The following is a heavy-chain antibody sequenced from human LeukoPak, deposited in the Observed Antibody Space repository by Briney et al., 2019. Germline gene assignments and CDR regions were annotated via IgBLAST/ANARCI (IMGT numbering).Heavy chain of an antibody. Sequence: ASVKVSCKASGYTLTSYGISWVRQAPGQGLEWMGWISAYNGNTNYAQKVQGRVTMTTDTSTSTAYMELRSLRFDDTDVYYFASDSHLPHIFDPWGQGTLVTVSS. CDR3: ASDSHLPHIFDP. CDR1: GYTLTSYG. J-gene: IGHJ5*02. V-gene: IGHV1-18*01. CDR2: ISAYNGNT. D-gene: IGHD2-21*01.